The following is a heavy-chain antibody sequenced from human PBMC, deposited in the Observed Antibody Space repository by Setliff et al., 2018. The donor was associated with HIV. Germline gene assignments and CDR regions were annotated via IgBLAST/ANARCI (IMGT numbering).Heavy chain of an antibody. Sequence: GGSLRLSCAVSGFTFSSYSMNWVRQAPGKGLEWVSSISSSSDYIYYADSVEGRFIISRDNAKNSLYLQMNSLRAEDTAVYYCARDFRIQLWIRSPFDYWGQGTLVTVSS. CDR2: ISSSSDYI. CDR1: GFTFSSYS. D-gene: IGHD5-18*01. V-gene: IGHV3-21*01. CDR3: ARDFRIQLWIRSPFDY. J-gene: IGHJ4*02.